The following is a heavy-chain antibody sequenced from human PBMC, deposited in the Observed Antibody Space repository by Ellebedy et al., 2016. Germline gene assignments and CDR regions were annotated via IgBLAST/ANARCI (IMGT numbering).Heavy chain of an antibody. D-gene: IGHD6-19*01. CDR2: ISSSSSYI. Sequence: GESLKISCAASGFTFSSYSMNWVRQAPGKGLEWVSSISSSSSYIYYADSVKGRFTISRDNAKNSLYLQMNSLRAEDTAVYYCARDRQGSGWELWGQGTLVTVSS. CDR3: ARDRQGSGWEL. CDR1: GFTFSSYS. J-gene: IGHJ4*02. V-gene: IGHV3-21*01.